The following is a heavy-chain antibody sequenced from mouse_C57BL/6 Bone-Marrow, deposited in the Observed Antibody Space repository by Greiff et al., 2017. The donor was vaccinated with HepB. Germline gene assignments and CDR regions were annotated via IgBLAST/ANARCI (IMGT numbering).Heavy chain of an antibody. CDR3: AKRWLLPLYAMDY. D-gene: IGHD2-3*01. Sequence: VQLQQPGAELVKPGASVKLSCKASGYTFTSDWMHWVKQRPGQGLEWIGMIHPNSGSTNYNEKFKSKATLTVDKSSSTAYMQLSSLTSEDSAVYYCAKRWLLPLYAMDYWGQGTSVTVSS. CDR1: GYTFTSDW. J-gene: IGHJ4*01. V-gene: IGHV1-64*01. CDR2: IHPNSGST.